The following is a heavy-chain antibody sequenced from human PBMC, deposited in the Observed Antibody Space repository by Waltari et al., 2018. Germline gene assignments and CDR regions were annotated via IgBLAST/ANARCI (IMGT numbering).Heavy chain of an antibody. V-gene: IGHV3-23*01. Sequence: EVQLLESGGGLIQHGGSLRLSCAASGLRFSTTSMTWVRQVPGKGLEWVSSISGAGTGTYYADSIKGRFTISRDNSRNTLSLQMNSLRAEDTALYYCATFKGDHWGQGTLVTVSS. CDR1: GLRFSTTS. J-gene: IGHJ4*02. CDR2: ISGAGTGT. CDR3: ATFKGDH. D-gene: IGHD3-3*02.